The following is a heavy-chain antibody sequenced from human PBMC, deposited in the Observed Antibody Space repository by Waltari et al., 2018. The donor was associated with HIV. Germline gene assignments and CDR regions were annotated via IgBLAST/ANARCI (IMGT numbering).Heavy chain of an antibody. CDR2: IWYDGGNE. Sequence: QVQLAESGGGVVQPGRSLRLSCVESGFIFNKFGMHWVRQKPGKGLEGVAAIWYDGGNEYYADSVKGRFTISRDNSKNTLYLQMNSLRAEDTAVYYCARDWTITATTRVDFWGPGTLVTVSS. CDR1: GFIFNKFG. D-gene: IGHD1-20*01. J-gene: IGHJ4*03. CDR3: ARDWTITATTRVDF. V-gene: IGHV3-33*01.